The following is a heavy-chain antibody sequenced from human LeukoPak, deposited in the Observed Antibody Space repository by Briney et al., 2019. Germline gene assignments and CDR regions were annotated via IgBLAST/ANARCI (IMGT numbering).Heavy chain of an antibody. Sequence: GGSLRLSCAASGSTFSSYGMHWVRQAPGKGLEWVAFIRYDGRNKYYADSVKGRFTISRDNSRNTLYLQMNSLRAEDTAVYYCAKDRPLAPYSSGWYGGYYFDYWGQGTLVTVSS. J-gene: IGHJ4*02. CDR2: IRYDGRNK. CDR1: GSTFSSYG. D-gene: IGHD6-19*01. V-gene: IGHV3-30*02. CDR3: AKDRPLAPYSSGWYGGYYFDY.